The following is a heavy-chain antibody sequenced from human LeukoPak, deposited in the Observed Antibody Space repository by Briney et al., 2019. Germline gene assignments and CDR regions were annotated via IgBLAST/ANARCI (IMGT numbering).Heavy chain of an antibody. CDR2: INTDGSST. CDR3: ARDPSVWDSSGLFDY. Sequence: PGGSLRLSCAASGFTFSSYWMHWVRHAPGKGLVWVSRINTDGSSTSYADSVKGRFTISRDNAKNTLYLQMNSLRAEDTAVYYCARDPSVWDSSGLFDYWGQGTLVTVSS. J-gene: IGHJ4*02. V-gene: IGHV3-74*01. D-gene: IGHD3-22*01. CDR1: GFTFSSYW.